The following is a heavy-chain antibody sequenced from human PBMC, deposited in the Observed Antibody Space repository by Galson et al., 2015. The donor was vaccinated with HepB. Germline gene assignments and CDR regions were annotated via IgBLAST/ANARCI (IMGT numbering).Heavy chain of an antibody. CDR2: IWYDGSNK. V-gene: IGHV3-33*01. CDR1: GFIFSNYG. J-gene: IGHJ6*02. Sequence: SLRLSCAGSGFIFSNYGMHWVRQAPGKGLEWVAVIWYDGSNKFYGDSVKGRFAISRDNSKNTVFLEMKSLRVEDTSVYYCARAGREELDYDDSSGFMFHGMDVWGRGTTVSVSS. D-gene: IGHD3-22*01. CDR3: ARAGREELDYDDSSGFMFHGMDV.